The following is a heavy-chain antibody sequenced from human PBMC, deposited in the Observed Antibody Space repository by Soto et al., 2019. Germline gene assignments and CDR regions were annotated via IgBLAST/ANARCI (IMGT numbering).Heavy chain of an antibody. V-gene: IGHV4-34*01. J-gene: IGHJ5*02. CDR1: GGSFSGYY. D-gene: IGHD5-12*01. CDR3: ARVDIVTTNWFDP. Sequence: QVQLQQWGAGLLKPSETLSLTCAVYGGSFSGYYWSWIRQPPGKGLEWIGEINHRGYTTYNPSLKSRVPISVDTSKNQFSLKLSSVTAADTAVYYCARVDIVTTNWFDPWGQGTPVTVSS. CDR2: INHRGYT.